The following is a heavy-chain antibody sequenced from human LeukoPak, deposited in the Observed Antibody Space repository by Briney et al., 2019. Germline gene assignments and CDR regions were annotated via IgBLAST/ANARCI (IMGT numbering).Heavy chain of an antibody. V-gene: IGHV3-64*01. CDR1: GFTFSSYA. CDR2: ISSNGGST. J-gene: IGHJ4*02. CDR3: ARDYSGGDIHYCDY. D-gene: IGHD6-19*01. Sequence: GGSLRLSCAASGFTFSSYAMHWVRQAPGKGLEYVSAISSNGGSTYYANSVKGRFTISRDNSKNTLDLQMGSLRAEDMAVYYCARDYSGGDIHYCDYWGQGTLVTVSS.